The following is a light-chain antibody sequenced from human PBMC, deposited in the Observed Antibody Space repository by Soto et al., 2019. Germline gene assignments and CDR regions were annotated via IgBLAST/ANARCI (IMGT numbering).Light chain of an antibody. CDR1: GSDVGSHNL. Sequence: QSVLTQPASVSGSPGQSITISCTGTGSDVGSHNLVSWYQHYPGEVPKLIIFEASKRPSGVSNRFSGSKSGSTASLTISGLQAEDEADYYCCSFAGSGIYVFGTGTKVTVL. CDR3: CSFAGSGIYV. J-gene: IGLJ1*01. CDR2: EAS. V-gene: IGLV2-23*01.